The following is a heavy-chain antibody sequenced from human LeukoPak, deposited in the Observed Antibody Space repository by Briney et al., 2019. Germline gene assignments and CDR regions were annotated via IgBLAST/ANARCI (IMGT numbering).Heavy chain of an antibody. J-gene: IGHJ3*02. CDR2: VSAYNGNT. V-gene: IGHV1-18*01. CDR1: GYTFTSYG. Sequence: ASVKVSCKASGYTFTSYGISWVRQAPGQGLEWMGWVSAYNGNTNYAQKLQGRVTMTTDTSTSTAYMELRSLRSDDTAVYYCASPVYGDYSAFDIWGQGTMVTVSS. D-gene: IGHD4-17*01. CDR3: ASPVYGDYSAFDI.